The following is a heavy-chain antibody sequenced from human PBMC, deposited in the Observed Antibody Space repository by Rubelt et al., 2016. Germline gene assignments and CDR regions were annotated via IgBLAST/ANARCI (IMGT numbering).Heavy chain of an antibody. J-gene: IGHJ5*02. D-gene: IGHD4-17*01. V-gene: IGHV1-46*01. CDR3: AAGRRLQDYGDSGWFDP. CDR1: GYSFTTYY. CDR2: IDPSGGST. Sequence: GASVKISCKASGYSFTTYYMHWVRQAPGQGLEWMVMIDPSGGSTSYAQQFQDRLTMTSDTSTGTVYMELSSLRSDDTAVYYCAAGRRLQDYGDSGWFDPWGQGTLVTVSS.